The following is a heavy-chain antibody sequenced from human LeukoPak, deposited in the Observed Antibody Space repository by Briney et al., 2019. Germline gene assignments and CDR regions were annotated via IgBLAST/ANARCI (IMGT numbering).Heavy chain of an antibody. CDR2: IILIFGTA. CDR3: ASTHSSGWYDDWFDP. J-gene: IGHJ5*02. Sequence: SVKVSCKASGGTFSSYAISWVRQAPGQGLEWMGRIILIFGTANYAQKFQGRVTITTDESTSTAYMELSSLRSEDTAVYYCASTHSSGWYDDWFDPWGQGTLVTVSS. D-gene: IGHD6-19*01. V-gene: IGHV1-69*05. CDR1: GGTFSSYA.